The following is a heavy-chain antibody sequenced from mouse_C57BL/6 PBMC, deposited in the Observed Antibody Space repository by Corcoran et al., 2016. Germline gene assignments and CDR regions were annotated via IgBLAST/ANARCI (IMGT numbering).Heavy chain of an antibody. CDR1: GYTFTDYY. D-gene: IGHD1-1*01. CDR2: INPNNGGT. Sequence: EVQLQQSGPELVKPGASVKISCKASGYTFTDYYMNWVKQSHGKSLEWIGDINPNNGGTSYNQKFKGKVTLTVDKSSSTAYMELRSLTSEDSAVYYCARREAVYYYGSSYAWFAYWGQGTLVTVSA. CDR3: ARREAVYYYGSSYAWFAY. V-gene: IGHV1-26*01. J-gene: IGHJ3*01.